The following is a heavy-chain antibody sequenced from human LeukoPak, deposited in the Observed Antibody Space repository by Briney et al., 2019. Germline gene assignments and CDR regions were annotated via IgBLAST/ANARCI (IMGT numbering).Heavy chain of an antibody. CDR2: ISAYNGNT. Sequence: ASVKVSCKASGYTFTSYGISWVRQAPGQGLEWMGWISAYNGNTNYAQKLQGRVTMTTDTSTSTAYMELRSLRSDDTAVYYCARVEPAGPYFVPPGNWFDPWGQGTLVTVSS. D-gene: IGHD3-9*01. V-gene: IGHV1-18*01. CDR3: ARVEPAGPYFVPPGNWFDP. CDR1: GYTFTSYG. J-gene: IGHJ5*02.